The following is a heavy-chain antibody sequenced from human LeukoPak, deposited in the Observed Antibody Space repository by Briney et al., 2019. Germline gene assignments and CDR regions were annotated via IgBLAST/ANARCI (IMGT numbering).Heavy chain of an antibody. Sequence: PSETLSLTCTVSGGSISSYYWSWIRQPAGKGLEWIGRIYTSGSTNYNPSLKSRVTMSVDTSKNQFSLKLSSVTAADTAVYYCARGKGRGYSSSWYSAFDIWGQGTMVTVSS. D-gene: IGHD6-13*01. V-gene: IGHV4-4*07. CDR2: IYTSGST. J-gene: IGHJ3*02. CDR1: GGSISSYY. CDR3: ARGKGRGYSSSWYSAFDI.